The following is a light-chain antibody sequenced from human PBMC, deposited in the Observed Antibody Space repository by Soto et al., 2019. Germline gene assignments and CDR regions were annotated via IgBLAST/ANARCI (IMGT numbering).Light chain of an antibody. CDR3: QQYGSSPLYT. CDR2: GAS. CDR1: QSVTNNY. J-gene: IGKJ2*01. Sequence: EIVLTQSPGTLSLSPGERATLSCRASQSVTNNYLGWYQQRPGQAPRLLIYGASSRATGIPDRFSGSGSGTDFTLTISILEPEDFAVYYCQQYGSSPLYTFGQGTKLEIK. V-gene: IGKV3-20*01.